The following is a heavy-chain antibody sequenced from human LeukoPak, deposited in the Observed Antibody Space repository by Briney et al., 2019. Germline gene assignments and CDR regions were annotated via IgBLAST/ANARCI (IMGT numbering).Heavy chain of an antibody. D-gene: IGHD2-2*01. Sequence: ASVKVSCKVSGYTLTELSMHWVRQAPGKGLVWMEGFDPEDGETIYAQKFQGRVTMTEDTSTDTAYMELSSLRSEDTAVYYCATTPPAAQTYYYYYGMDVWGQGTTVTVSS. V-gene: IGHV1-24*01. CDR3: ATTPPAAQTYYYYYGMDV. CDR1: GYTLTELS. CDR2: FDPEDGET. J-gene: IGHJ6*02.